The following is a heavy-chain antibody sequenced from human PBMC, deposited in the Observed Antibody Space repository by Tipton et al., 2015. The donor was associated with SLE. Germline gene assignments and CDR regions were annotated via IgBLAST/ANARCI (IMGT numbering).Heavy chain of an antibody. D-gene: IGHD6-19*01. CDR1: GGPISSYY. V-gene: IGHV4-4*07. J-gene: IGHJ4*02. Sequence: LRLSCTVSGGPISSYYWNWIRQPAAKGLEWIGRIYTSGSTNYNPSLRSRVTMSVDTSKNQFSLNLSSVTAADTAVYYCARDRGSAWSSSFDYWGQGTLVTVSS. CDR2: IYTSGST. CDR3: ARDRGSAWSSSFDY.